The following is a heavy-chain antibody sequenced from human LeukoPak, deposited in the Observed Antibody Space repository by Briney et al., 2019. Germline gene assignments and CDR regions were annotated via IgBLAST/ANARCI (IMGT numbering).Heavy chain of an antibody. CDR1: GFTFSTYG. Sequence: GGSLRLSCAASGFTFSTYGMHWVRQAPGKGLAWVAVIWDDGTNKYYADSVKGRFTISRDNSRNTLYLQMNSLRAEDTAVYYCAGAEVPGAIKSGAFDIWGQGTMVTVSS. J-gene: IGHJ3*02. CDR3: AGAEVPGAIKSGAFDI. CDR2: IWDDGTNK. V-gene: IGHV3-33*01. D-gene: IGHD2-2*01.